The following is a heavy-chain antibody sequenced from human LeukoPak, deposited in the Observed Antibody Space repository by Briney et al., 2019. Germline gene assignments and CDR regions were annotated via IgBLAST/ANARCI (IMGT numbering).Heavy chain of an antibody. J-gene: IGHJ4*02. CDR2: ISSSSSTI. Sequence: GGSLRLSCAASGFTFSSYSMNWVRQAPGKGLEWVSYISSSSSTIYYADSVKGRFTISRDNAKNSLYLQMNSLRAEDTAVYYCAKPRGGSAHLFDYWGQGTLVTVSS. D-gene: IGHD1-26*01. V-gene: IGHV3-48*04. CDR1: GFTFSSYS. CDR3: AKPRGGSAHLFDY.